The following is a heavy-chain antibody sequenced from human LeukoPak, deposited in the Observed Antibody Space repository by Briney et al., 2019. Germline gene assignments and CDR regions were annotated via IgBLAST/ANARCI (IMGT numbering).Heavy chain of an antibody. J-gene: IGHJ4*02. CDR3: AEPMAVDNY. CDR2: ISGSSGST. Sequence: PGGSLRLSCAASGFTFSDYYMSWIRQAPGKGLEWVSAISGSSGSTYYADSVKGRFTISRDNSKNTLYLQMNSLRAEDTAVYYCAEPMAVDNYWGQGTLVTVSS. V-gene: IGHV3-23*01. D-gene: IGHD5-12*01. CDR1: GFTFSDYY.